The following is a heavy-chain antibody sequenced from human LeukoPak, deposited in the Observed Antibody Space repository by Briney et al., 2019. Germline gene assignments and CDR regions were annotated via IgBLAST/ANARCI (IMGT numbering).Heavy chain of an antibody. CDR3: ARTPKAPAAPLDWDFDY. D-gene: IGHD2-2*01. CDR1: GYTFTSYG. J-gene: IGHJ4*02. Sequence: ASVKVSCKASGYTFTSYGISWVRQAPGQGLEWMGWISAYNGNTNYAQKLQGRVTMTTDTSTSTAYMELRSLRSDDTAVYYCARTPKAPAAPLDWDFDYWGQGTLSPSPQ. V-gene: IGHV1-18*01. CDR2: ISAYNGNT.